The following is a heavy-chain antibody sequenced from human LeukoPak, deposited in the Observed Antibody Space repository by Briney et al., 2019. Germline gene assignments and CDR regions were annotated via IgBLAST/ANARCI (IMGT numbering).Heavy chain of an antibody. CDR3: TYYYDSSGYFGY. CDR1: GFTFSNAW. D-gene: IGHD3-22*01. V-gene: IGHV3-15*01. Sequence: GGSLRLSCAASGFTFSNAWMSWVRQAPGKGLEWVGRIKSKTDGGTTDYAAPVKGRFIISRDDSKNTLYLQMNSLKTEDTAVYYCTYYYDSSGYFGYWGQGTLVTVSS. J-gene: IGHJ4*02. CDR2: IKSKTDGGTT.